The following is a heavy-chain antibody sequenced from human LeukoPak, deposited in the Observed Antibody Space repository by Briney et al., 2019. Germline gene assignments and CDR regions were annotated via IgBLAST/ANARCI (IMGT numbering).Heavy chain of an antibody. CDR3: ARVGSGYSYGPFDY. J-gene: IGHJ4*02. Sequence: SETLSLTCTVSGYSISSGYYWGWIRQPPVKGLEWIGSIYHSGSTYYNPSLKSRVTISVDTSKNQFSLKLSSVTAADTAVYYCARVGSGYSYGPFDYWGQGTLVTVSS. V-gene: IGHV4-38-2*02. CDR2: IYHSGST. CDR1: GYSISSGYY. D-gene: IGHD5-18*01.